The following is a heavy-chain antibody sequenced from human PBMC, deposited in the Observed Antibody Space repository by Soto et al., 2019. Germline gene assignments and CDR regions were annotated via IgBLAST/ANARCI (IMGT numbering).Heavy chain of an antibody. CDR3: ASNSYGYPFYDY. J-gene: IGHJ4*02. CDR1: GGSISSTSYY. Sequence: SETLSLTCTVSGGSISSTSYYWGWIRQPPGKGLEWIGSIYYSGSTYYNPSLKSRVTISVDTSKNQFSLKLSSVTAADTAVYYCASNSYGYPFYDYWGQGTLVTVSS. V-gene: IGHV4-39*01. D-gene: IGHD5-18*01. CDR2: IYYSGST.